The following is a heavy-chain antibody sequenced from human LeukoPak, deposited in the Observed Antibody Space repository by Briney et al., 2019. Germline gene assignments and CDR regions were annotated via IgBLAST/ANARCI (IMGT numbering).Heavy chain of an antibody. CDR3: ARADGYSNWFDP. CDR2: IYYSGST. Sequence: SETLSLTCTVSGGSISSYYWSWIRQPPGKGLEWIGYIYYSGSTYYNPSLKSRVTISVDTSKNQFSLKLSSVTAADTAVYYCARADGYSNWFDPWGQGTLVTVSS. J-gene: IGHJ5*02. V-gene: IGHV4-59*01. D-gene: IGHD6-13*01. CDR1: GGSISSYY.